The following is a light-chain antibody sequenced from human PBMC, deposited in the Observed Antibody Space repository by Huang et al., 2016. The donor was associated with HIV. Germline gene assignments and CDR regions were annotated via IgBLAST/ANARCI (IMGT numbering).Light chain of an antibody. Sequence: EVVMTQSPVTLSVSPGERATLSCRARQSVNNKLAWFQQKPGQAPRLLIHDASIRATWIPDRFSGSGSGTEFTLTISSLQSEDFAVYYCQQYNNWPPWTFGQGTKVEIK. V-gene: IGKV3-15*01. CDR1: QSVNNK. CDR3: QQYNNWPPWT. CDR2: DAS. J-gene: IGKJ1*01.